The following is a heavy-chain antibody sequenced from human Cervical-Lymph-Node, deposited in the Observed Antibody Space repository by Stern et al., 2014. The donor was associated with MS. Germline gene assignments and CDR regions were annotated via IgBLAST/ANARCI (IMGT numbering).Heavy chain of an antibody. J-gene: IGHJ4*02. D-gene: IGHD6-19*01. Sequence: VQLVESGGGVVQPGRSLRLSCAGSGFTFSTYGMHWVRQAPGKGLEWVALISHEGNKKYYVDAMKGRFTITEDNSKNTKYEHMNSLRDENTALYYSTEDRDSGWSLDYWGQGTLVIVSS. CDR2: ISHEGNKK. CDR1: GFTFSTYG. V-gene: IGHV3-30*18. CDR3: TEDRDSGWSLDY.